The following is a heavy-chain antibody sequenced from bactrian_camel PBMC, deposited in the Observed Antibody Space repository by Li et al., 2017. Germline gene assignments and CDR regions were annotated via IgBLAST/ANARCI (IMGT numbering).Heavy chain of an antibody. D-gene: IGHD7*01. CDR1: GYFYNSAC. J-gene: IGHJ4*01. CDR2: INTDTGSK. Sequence: HVQLVESGGGSVQAGGSLRLSCATSGYFYNSACMGWIRQVPGKEREGVACINTDTGSKFYADSVKGRFTISGDNAKNTVVLQMDSLRPEDTSMYYCAAEDYCGGSWNLEQNYLYWGQGTQVTVS. CDR3: AAEDYCGGSWNLEQNYLY. V-gene: IGHV3S1*01.